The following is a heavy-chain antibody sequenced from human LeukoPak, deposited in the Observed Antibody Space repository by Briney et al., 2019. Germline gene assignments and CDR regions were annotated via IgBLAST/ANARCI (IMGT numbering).Heavy chain of an antibody. D-gene: IGHD1-1*01. Sequence: SETLSLTCAVSGGSISNYYWSWIRQSPEKGLEWIGYIYYSGHTNYNPSLKSRVTMSVDTSKNQFSLKLTSVTAADTAVYYCARGGTRYNWVYYIDYWGQGTLVTVSS. CDR2: IYYSGHT. V-gene: IGHV4-59*01. J-gene: IGHJ4*02. CDR1: GGSISNYY. CDR3: ARGGTRYNWVYYIDY.